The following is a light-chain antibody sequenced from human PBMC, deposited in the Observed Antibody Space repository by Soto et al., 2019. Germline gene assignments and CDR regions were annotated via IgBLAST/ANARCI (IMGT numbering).Light chain of an antibody. Sequence: EIVLTQSPGTLSFPPGERATVSCRASQSVSSSYLAWYQQKPGQAPRLLIYGASSRATGIPDRFSGSGSGTDFTLTISRLEPEDFAVYYCQQYGSSRTFGQGTKGDIK. CDR2: GAS. J-gene: IGKJ1*01. CDR3: QQYGSSRT. V-gene: IGKV3-20*01. CDR1: QSVSSSY.